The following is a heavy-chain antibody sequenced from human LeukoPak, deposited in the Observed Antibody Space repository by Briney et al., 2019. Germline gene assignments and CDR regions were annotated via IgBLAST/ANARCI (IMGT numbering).Heavy chain of an antibody. Sequence: PGGSLRLSCAASGFTFSSYAMHWVRQAPGKGVEWVAVISYDGSNKYYADSVKGRFTISRDNSKNTLYLQMNSLRAEDTAVYYCARDSSSVVFGWFDPWGQGTLVTVSS. CDR3: ARDSSSVVFGWFDP. J-gene: IGHJ5*02. D-gene: IGHD6-6*01. V-gene: IGHV3-30-3*01. CDR1: GFTFSSYA. CDR2: ISYDGSNK.